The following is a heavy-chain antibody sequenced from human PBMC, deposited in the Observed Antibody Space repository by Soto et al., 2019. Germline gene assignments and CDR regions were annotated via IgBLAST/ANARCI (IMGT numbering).Heavy chain of an antibody. Sequence: QVQLVQSGAEVKKPGSSVKVSCKASGGTFSSYAISWVRQAPGQGLEWMGGIIPIFGTANYAQKFQGRVTITADESTSTAYMELSSLRSEDTAVYYCARGSLSIYSSDTYYYGMDVWGQGTTVTVSS. CDR1: GGTFSSYA. CDR3: ARGSLSIYSSDTYYYGMDV. CDR2: IIPIFGTA. V-gene: IGHV1-69*01. J-gene: IGHJ6*02. D-gene: IGHD6-19*01.